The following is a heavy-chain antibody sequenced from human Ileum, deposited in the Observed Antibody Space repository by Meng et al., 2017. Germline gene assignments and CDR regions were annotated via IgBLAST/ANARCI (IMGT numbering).Heavy chain of an antibody. CDR1: GFSFSNYW. CDR2: INSDGSST. V-gene: IGHV3-74*01. Sequence: GESLKISCATSGFSFSNYWMHWVRQVPGKGLVWVSRINSDGSSTRYADSVKGRFTISRDNAKNTLYLQMNSLRAEDTAIYYCISHPDYGDYVSAFDIWGQGTMVTVSS. J-gene: IGHJ3*02. CDR3: ISHPDYGDYVSAFDI. D-gene: IGHD4-17*01.